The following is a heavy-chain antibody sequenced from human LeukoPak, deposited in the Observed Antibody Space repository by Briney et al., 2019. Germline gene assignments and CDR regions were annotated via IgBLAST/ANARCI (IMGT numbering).Heavy chain of an antibody. D-gene: IGHD3-22*01. CDR2: IKEDGRAT. V-gene: IGHV3-7*03. Sequence: PGGSLRLSCAASGFTFSNHWMSWVRQAPGNGLEWVATIKEDGRATYYLDSVKGRFTISRDNAKSSLFLQMNSLRAEDTAVYYCARDDRYSSSDYPAPDYWGQGTLVTVSS. CDR3: ARDDRYSSSDYPAPDY. J-gene: IGHJ4*02. CDR1: GFTFSNHW.